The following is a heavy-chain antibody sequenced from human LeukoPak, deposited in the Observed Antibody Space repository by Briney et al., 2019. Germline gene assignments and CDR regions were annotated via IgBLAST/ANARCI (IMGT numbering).Heavy chain of an antibody. Sequence: PSETLSLTCAVYGGSFSGYYWSWIRQPPGKGLEWIGEINHSGSTNYNPSLKSRVTISADTSKNQFSLKLSSVTAADTAVYYCARVRIGNGYFDYWGQGTLVTVSS. CDR1: GGSFSGYY. J-gene: IGHJ4*02. V-gene: IGHV4-34*01. CDR2: INHSGST. CDR3: ARVRIGNGYFDY. D-gene: IGHD2-15*01.